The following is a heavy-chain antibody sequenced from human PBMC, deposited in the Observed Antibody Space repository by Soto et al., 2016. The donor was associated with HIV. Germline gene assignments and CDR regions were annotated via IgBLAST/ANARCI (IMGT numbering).Heavy chain of an antibody. CDR1: GYTLTDYY. D-gene: IGHD4-17*01. CDR3: ARDRKMTTVTTSGLFGMDV. CDR2: SNPKSGAS. J-gene: IGHJ6*02. Sequence: QVQLVQSAAEVKNPGASLKVSCKTSGYTLTDYYILWVRQAPGQGLEWMAWSNPKSGASNSAQRFQGRVTMTRDTSISTAYMELNSLESDDTAVYYCARDRKMTTVTTSGLFGMDVWGQGTTVTVSS. V-gene: IGHV1-2*02.